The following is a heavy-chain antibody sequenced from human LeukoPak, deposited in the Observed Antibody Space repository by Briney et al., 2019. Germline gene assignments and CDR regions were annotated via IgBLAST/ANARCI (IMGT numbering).Heavy chain of an antibody. V-gene: IGHV3-30-3*01. CDR1: RFTFSRYT. CDR2: ISYDGSDT. J-gene: IGHJ6*04. D-gene: IGHD2-2*01. CDR3: ATLRDIVVVATTPTDV. Sequence: GRSLRLSCTGSRFTFSRYTMDWVRQAPGKGLEWVAVISYDGSDTSYADSVKGRFTISRDNSRNTLYLQMNSLRAEDTAVYYCATLRDIVVVATTPTDVWGKGTTVIVSS.